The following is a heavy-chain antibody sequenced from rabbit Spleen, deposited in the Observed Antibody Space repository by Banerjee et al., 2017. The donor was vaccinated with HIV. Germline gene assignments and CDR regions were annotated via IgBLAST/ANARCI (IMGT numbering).Heavy chain of an antibody. CDR3: GRDTVGKLGDTDL. CDR2: ISTGSGGGT. CDR1: GFNLSNYW. V-gene: IGHV1S45*01. D-gene: IGHD5-1*01. Sequence: QEQLVESGGGLVKPEGSLTLTCKASGFNLSNYWVCWVRQAPGKGLEWIGCISTGSGGGTDYASWAKGRFTISKTSSTTVTLQMTSLTAADMATYFCGRDTVGKLGDTDLWGPGTLVTVS. J-gene: IGHJ6*01.